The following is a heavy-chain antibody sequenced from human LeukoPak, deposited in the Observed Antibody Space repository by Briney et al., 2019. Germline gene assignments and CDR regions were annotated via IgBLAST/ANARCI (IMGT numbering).Heavy chain of an antibody. CDR2: IGTAGDT. V-gene: IGHV3-13*01. J-gene: IGHJ6*02. CDR1: GFTFSSYD. CDR3: ARDRSGCSSTSCSPYYYYGMDV. Sequence: PGGSLRLSCAASGFTFSSYDMHWVRQATGKGLEWVSAIGTAGDTYYPGSVKGRFTISRENAKSSLYLQMNSLRAGDTAVYYCARDRSGCSSTSCSPYYYYGMDVWGQGTTVTVSS. D-gene: IGHD2-2*01.